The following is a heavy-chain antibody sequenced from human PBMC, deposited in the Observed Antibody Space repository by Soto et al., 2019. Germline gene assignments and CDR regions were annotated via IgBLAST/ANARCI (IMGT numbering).Heavy chain of an antibody. V-gene: IGHV1-69*13. Sequence: SVKVSCKASGGTFSSYAISWVRQAPGQGLEWMGGIIPIFGTANYAQKFQGRVTITADESTSTAYMELSSLRAEDTAVYYCARRVITDYYYYGMDVWGQGTRVTVSS. J-gene: IGHJ6*02. CDR2: IIPIFGTA. D-gene: IGHD3-22*01. CDR1: GGTFSSYA. CDR3: ARRVITDYYYYGMDV.